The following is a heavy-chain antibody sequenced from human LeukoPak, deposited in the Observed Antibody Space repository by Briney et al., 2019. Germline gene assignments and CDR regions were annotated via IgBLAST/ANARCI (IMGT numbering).Heavy chain of an antibody. CDR2: IKEDGGEK. CDR3: ARVLGCTNGVCHDAFDI. D-gene: IGHD2-8*01. CDR1: GFIFSDYW. J-gene: IGHJ3*02. Sequence: GGSLRLSCAASGFIFSDYWMSWVRQVPGKGLEWVANIKEDGGEKFHVDSVKGRFTISRDNAKKSLYLQMNSLRAEDTAVYFCARVLGCTNGVCHDAFDIWGQGTVVTVSS. V-gene: IGHV3-7*01.